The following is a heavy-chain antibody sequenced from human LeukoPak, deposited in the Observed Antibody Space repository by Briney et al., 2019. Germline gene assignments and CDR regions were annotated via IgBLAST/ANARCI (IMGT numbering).Heavy chain of an antibody. CDR1: GFTFSNAW. D-gene: IGHD3-9*01. CDR3: ATDISTHYFGS. CDR2: IWYDASNK. V-gene: IGHV3-33*08. J-gene: IGHJ4*02. Sequence: PGGSLRLSCAASGFTFSNAWMSWVRQAPGKGLEWVTFIWYDASNKYYAESVKGRFTISRDNSRNTVFLQMNSLRAEDTAIYYCATDISTHYFGSWGQGTLVTVSS.